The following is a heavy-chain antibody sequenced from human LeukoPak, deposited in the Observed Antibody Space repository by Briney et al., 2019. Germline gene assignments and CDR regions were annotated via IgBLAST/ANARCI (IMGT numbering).Heavy chain of an antibody. V-gene: IGHV4-30-4*08. D-gene: IGHD6-6*01. CDR3: ARVAARIYYYYGMDV. CDR2: INYSGGT. CDR1: GGSISSGGYY. J-gene: IGHJ6*02. Sequence: SQTLSLTCTVSGGSISSGGYYWNWFRQHPGKGLEWTGYINYSGGTFYNPSLKSRVTISVDTSKNQFSLKLSSVTAADTAVYYCARVAARIYYYYGMDVWGQGTTVTVSS.